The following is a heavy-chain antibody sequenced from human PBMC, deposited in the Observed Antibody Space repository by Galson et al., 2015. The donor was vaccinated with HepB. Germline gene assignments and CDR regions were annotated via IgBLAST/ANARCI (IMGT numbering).Heavy chain of an antibody. CDR3: AKSGNYYDYFDY. CDR2: IGTSGGST. D-gene: IGHD1-26*01. V-gene: IGHV3-23*01. J-gene: IGHJ4*02. CDR1: GFTFSNYG. Sequence: SLRLSCAASGFTFSNYGMSWVRQAPGKGLEWVSSIGTSGGSTYYADSVKGWFTISRDNPKNTLYLQMNSLRAEDTAVYYCAKSGNYYDYFDYWGRGTLVTVSS.